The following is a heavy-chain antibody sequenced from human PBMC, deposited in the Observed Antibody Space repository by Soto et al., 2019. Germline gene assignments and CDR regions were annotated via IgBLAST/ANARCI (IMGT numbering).Heavy chain of an antibody. V-gene: IGHV3-33*01. Sequence: PGGSLRLSCAASGFTFSSYGMHWVRQAPGKGLEWVAVIWYDGSNEYYADSVKGRFTISRDNSKNTLYLQMNSLRAEDTAVYYCARAGIQSYGTDVWGQATTCPVSS. CDR2: IWYDGSNE. J-gene: IGHJ6*02. D-gene: IGHD4-4*01. CDR1: GFTFSSYG. CDR3: ARAGIQSYGTDV.